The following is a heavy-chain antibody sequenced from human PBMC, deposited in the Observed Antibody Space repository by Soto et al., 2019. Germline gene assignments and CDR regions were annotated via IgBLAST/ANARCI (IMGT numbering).Heavy chain of an antibody. J-gene: IGHJ4*02. CDR3: AKVGQLDITTGHAYFDH. D-gene: IGHD5-12*01. CDR1: GYAFEDYA. Sequence: GGSLRLSCATSGYAFEDYAMHWVRQVPGKGLEWVSLISWDGESTYYADPVKGRFTVSRDNSEKSLYLQMNSVRVDDTALYYCAKVGQLDITTGHAYFDHWGQGTLVTVSS. CDR2: ISWDGEST. V-gene: IGHV3-43D*04.